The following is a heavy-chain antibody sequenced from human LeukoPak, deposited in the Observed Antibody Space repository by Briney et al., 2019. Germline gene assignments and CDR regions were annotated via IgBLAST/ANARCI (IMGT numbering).Heavy chain of an antibody. CDR2: SSSSDDGK. V-gene: IGHV3-23*01. Sequence: PGGSLRLSCTASGLSLNNYAMSWVRQVPGKGLEWVSASSSSDDGKWYAESVRGRFTISRDTSKNTLYLQMNSLRAEDTAVYYCAKDSRYRATGHFDYWGQGTLVTVSS. D-gene: IGHD2-15*01. CDR3: AKDSRYRATGHFDY. CDR1: GLSLNNYA. J-gene: IGHJ4*02.